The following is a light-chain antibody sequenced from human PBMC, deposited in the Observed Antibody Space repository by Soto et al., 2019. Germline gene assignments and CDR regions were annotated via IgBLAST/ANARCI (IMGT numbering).Light chain of an antibody. CDR2: NVN. J-gene: IGLJ1*01. CDR3: LSHTTSRTYV. V-gene: IGLV2-14*03. CDR1: SSDIGAYEY. Sequence: ALTQPASVSGSPGQSITISCSGTSSDIGAYEYVSWYQQHPGKPPKLMIYNVNNRPSGVSYRFSGSKSGNTASLTISRLQPEDEADYYCLSHTTSRTYVFGPGTKVTVL.